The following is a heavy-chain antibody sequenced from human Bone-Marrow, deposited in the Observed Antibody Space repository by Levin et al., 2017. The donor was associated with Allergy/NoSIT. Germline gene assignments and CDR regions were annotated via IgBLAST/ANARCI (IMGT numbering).Heavy chain of an antibody. J-gene: IGHJ6*03. Sequence: SETLSLTCAVSGASINSGPYWVWIRQPPGKGLEWIGSLYDSGRSYYNPSLKSRVSMSVDTSKNQFFLRLSSVTAADTAVYYCAKIPAGIYYYDLDVWGRGTTVAVSS. V-gene: IGHV4-38-2*01. D-gene: IGHD6-13*01. CDR2: LYDSGRS. CDR3: AKIPAGIYYYDLDV. CDR1: GASINSGPY.